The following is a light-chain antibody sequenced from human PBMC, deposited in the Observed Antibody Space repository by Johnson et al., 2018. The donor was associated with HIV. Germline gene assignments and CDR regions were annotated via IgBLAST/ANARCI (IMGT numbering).Light chain of an antibody. V-gene: IGLV1-51*01. Sequence: QSVLTQPPSVSAAPGQTVTISCSGSSSNIGNNYVSWYQQLPGTAPKLLIYDNNKRPSGIPDRFSGSKSGTSANLGITRLQTGDEADYYRGTLDSSLSAHDNFGTGTKVTVL. CDR1: SSNIGNNY. CDR2: DNN. J-gene: IGLJ1*01. CDR3: GTLDSSLSAHDN.